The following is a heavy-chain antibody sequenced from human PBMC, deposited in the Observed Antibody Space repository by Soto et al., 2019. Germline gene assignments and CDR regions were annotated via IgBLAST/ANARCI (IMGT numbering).Heavy chain of an antibody. J-gene: IGHJ4*02. Sequence: SGPTLVNPTHTLTLTCSFSGFSLSVYGVRVIWFRQPPGETLEWLALIHWNDDKRYSPYLKSRLTITKDTSKNQVVLTLTNLDPSDTGTYFCAHTKDSSGFLNSWGQGILVTVSS. V-gene: IGHV2-5*01. CDR3: AHTKDSSGFLNS. CDR1: GFSLSVYGVR. D-gene: IGHD3-22*01. CDR2: IHWNDDK.